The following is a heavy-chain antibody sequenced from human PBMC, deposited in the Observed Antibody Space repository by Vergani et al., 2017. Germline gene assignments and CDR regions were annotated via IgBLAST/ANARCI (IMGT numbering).Heavy chain of an antibody. CDR2: ISGSGGST. CDR3: AKDQLWSRSYYNY. CDR1: GFTFSSYA. Sequence: EVQLLESGGGLVQPGGSLRLSCAASGFTFSSYAMSWVRQAPGKGLEWVSAISGSGGSTYYADSVKGRFTISRDTSKNTLYLQMNSLRAEDTAVYYCAKDQLWSRSYYNYWDQGTLVTVSS. V-gene: IGHV3-23*01. D-gene: IGHD1-26*01. J-gene: IGHJ4*02.